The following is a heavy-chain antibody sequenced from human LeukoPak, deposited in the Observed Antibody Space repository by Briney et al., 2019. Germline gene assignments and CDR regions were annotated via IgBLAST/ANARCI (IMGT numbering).Heavy chain of an antibody. V-gene: IGHV3-7*04. CDR3: PRELNWDADY. J-gene: IGHJ4*02. D-gene: IGHD1-1*01. Sequence: GGSLRLSCAASGFTFSSYRMNWVRQAPGKRLEWVAHIKEDGSDKYYVDSVKGRFTISRDNAKNSLYLQMNSLRDEDTAVYYCPRELNWDADYWGQGTLVTVSS. CDR2: IKEDGSDK. CDR1: GFTFSSYR.